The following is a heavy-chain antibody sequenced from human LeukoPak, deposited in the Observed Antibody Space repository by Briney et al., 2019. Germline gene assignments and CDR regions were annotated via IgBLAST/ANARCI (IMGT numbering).Heavy chain of an antibody. J-gene: IGHJ6*03. CDR3: AGQYYDILTGSPNYYYYMDV. Sequence: ASVKVSCKASGGTFSSYAISWVRQAPGQGLEWMGGIIPIFGTANYAQKFQGRVTITADKSTSTAYMELSSLRSEDTAVYYCAGQYYDILTGSPNYYYYMDVWGKGTTVTVSS. CDR2: IIPIFGTA. D-gene: IGHD3-9*01. CDR1: GGTFSSYA. V-gene: IGHV1-69*06.